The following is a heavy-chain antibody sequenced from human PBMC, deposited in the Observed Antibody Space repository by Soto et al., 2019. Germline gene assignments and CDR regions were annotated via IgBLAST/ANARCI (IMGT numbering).Heavy chain of an antibody. D-gene: IGHD2-2*01. J-gene: IGHJ6*02. V-gene: IGHV3-23*01. CDR2: IGESGTPT. Sequence: GGSLRLSCSASGFTFSSYAMKWVRQAPGKGLEWVSLIGESGTPTYYADSVKGRFTISRDNSGNTLFLEMYSLRAEDTAVYYCARYIPGVRYYGMDVWGQGTTVTVSS. CDR3: ARYIPGVRYYGMDV. CDR1: GFTFSSYA.